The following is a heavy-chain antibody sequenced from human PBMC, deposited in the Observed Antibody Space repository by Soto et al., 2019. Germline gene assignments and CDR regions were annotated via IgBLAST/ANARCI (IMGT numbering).Heavy chain of an antibody. CDR1: GYTFTSYG. Sequence: QVQLVQSGAEVKKPGASVKVSCKASGYTFTSYGISWVRQAPGQGLEWMGWLSAYNGNTNYAQKLQGRVTMTTDTSTSTDYMELRSLRSDDTAVYYWARDLYDFWSGYQSWYFDYGGQGTLVPVSS. CDR3: ARDLYDFWSGYQSWYFDY. D-gene: IGHD3-3*01. CDR2: LSAYNGNT. V-gene: IGHV1-18*01. J-gene: IGHJ4*02.